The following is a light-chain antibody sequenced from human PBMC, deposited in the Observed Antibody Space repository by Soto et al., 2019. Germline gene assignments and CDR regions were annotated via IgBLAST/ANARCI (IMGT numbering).Light chain of an antibody. Sequence: DIQMTQAPSSLSASVGDRVTITCRASQSITTSLSWYQQKPGKAPKVLIYGASNLQGGVPSRFSGSGSGTGFTLIISSLQPEDFAAYYCQQSYSTPFTFGPGTRVDVK. CDR3: QQSYSTPFT. J-gene: IGKJ3*01. V-gene: IGKV1-39*01. CDR2: GAS. CDR1: QSITTS.